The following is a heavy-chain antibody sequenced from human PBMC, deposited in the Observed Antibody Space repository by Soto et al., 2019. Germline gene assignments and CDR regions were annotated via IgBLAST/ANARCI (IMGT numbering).Heavy chain of an antibody. D-gene: IGHD6-19*01. CDR2: ISYDGSNE. J-gene: IGHJ4*02. V-gene: IGHV3-30*18. CDR3: AKDRLAVAGLFDY. CDR1: GFTFSSYG. Sequence: PGGSLRLSCAASGFTFSSYGMHWFGQAPGKGLEWGAVISYDGSNEYYADSVKGRFTISRDNSKNTLYLQMNSLSAEDTAVYYCAKDRLAVAGLFDYWGQGTLVTVSS.